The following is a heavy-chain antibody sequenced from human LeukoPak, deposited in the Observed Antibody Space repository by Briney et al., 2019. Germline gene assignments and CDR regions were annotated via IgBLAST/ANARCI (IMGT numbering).Heavy chain of an antibody. J-gene: IGHJ4*02. V-gene: IGHV3-21*01. D-gene: IGHD7-27*01. Sequence: PGGSLSLSCAASGFTFSSYSMNWVRQAPGKGLEWVSSISSSSSYIYYADSVKGRFTISRDNAKNSLYLQMNSLRAEDTAVYYCARGPSGVGQEYYFDYWGQGTLVTVSS. CDR3: ARGPSGVGQEYYFDY. CDR2: ISSSSSYI. CDR1: GFTFSSYS.